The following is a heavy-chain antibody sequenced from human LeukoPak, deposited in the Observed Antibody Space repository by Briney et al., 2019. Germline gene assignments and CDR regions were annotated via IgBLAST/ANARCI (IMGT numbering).Heavy chain of an antibody. Sequence: VSVKVSCKASGYTFTGYYMHWVRQAPGQELEWMGWINPNSGGTNYAQKFQGRVTMTRDTSISTAYMELSRLRSDDTAVYYCAREPGSSSSGYWGQGTLVTVSS. J-gene: IGHJ4*02. CDR3: AREPGSSSSGY. V-gene: IGHV1-2*02. D-gene: IGHD6-6*01. CDR1: GYTFTGYY. CDR2: INPNSGGT.